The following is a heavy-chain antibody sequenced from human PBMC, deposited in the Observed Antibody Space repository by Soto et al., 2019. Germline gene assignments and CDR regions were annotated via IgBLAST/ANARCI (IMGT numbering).Heavy chain of an antibody. CDR1: GFTFSSYW. CDR3: ARLWMNLDFLTGDFPYFYDY. V-gene: IGHV3-74*01. J-gene: IGHJ4*02. CDR2: INSDGSST. D-gene: IGHD3-9*01. Sequence: PGGSLRLSCAASGFTFSSYWMHWVRQAPGKGLVWVSRINSDGSSTSYADSVKGRFTISRDNAKNTLYLQMNSLRVEDTAVYYCARLWMNLDFLTGDFPYFYDYSGQRTLVTVSS.